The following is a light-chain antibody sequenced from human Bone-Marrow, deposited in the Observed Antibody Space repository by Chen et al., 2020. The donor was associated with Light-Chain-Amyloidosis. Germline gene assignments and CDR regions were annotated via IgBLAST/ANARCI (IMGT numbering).Light chain of an antibody. Sequence: SYVLTQPSSVSVAPGRTATIACGGNNIGSTSVHWYQQTPGQAPLLVVYDYSDRPSGIPERLSGSNSGNTANLTISRVEAGDEADYYCQVWDRSSDRPVFGGGTKLTVL. CDR1: NIGSTS. CDR2: DYS. V-gene: IGLV3-21*02. CDR3: QVWDRSSDRPV. J-gene: IGLJ3*02.